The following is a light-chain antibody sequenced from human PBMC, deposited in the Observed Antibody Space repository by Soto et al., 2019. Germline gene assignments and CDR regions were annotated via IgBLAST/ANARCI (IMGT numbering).Light chain of an antibody. CDR1: QSISSY. Sequence: IHMTHSPSSLSASLGDIVTMTCRASQSISSYLNWYQQKPWKSPKLLIYAASSLQSGVPSRFSGSGSGTDFTLTISSLQPEDFATYYCQQSYSTPQWTFGQGTKVDIK. V-gene: IGKV1-39*01. CDR2: AAS. CDR3: QQSYSTPQWT. J-gene: IGKJ1*01.